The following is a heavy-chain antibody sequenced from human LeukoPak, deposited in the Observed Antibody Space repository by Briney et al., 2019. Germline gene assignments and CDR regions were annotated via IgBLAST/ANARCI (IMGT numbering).Heavy chain of an antibody. Sequence: PSETLSLTCAVSGGYISSCGYSWSWIRQPPGKGLEWIGYIYHSGSTYYNPSLKSRVTISVDRSKNQFSLKLSSVTAADTAVYYCARVVAATHAFDIWGQGTMVTVSS. CDR1: GGYISSCGYS. D-gene: IGHD3-10*01. CDR3: ARVVAATHAFDI. J-gene: IGHJ3*02. V-gene: IGHV4-30-2*01. CDR2: IYHSGST.